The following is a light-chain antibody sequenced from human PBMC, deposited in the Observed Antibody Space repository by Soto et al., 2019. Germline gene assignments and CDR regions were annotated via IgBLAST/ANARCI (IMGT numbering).Light chain of an antibody. CDR2: SAS. V-gene: IGKV1-6*01. CDR3: LQENNYPLT. CDR1: QGVRDD. Sequence: IQMTQSQSSLSASVGDRVTITCRASQGVRDDVGWYQQKPGKAPKLLIYSASTLQSAVPSRFSGSGSGTDFTLTISGLQPEDIAIYHCLQENNYPLTFGGGNKVEIK. J-gene: IGKJ4*01.